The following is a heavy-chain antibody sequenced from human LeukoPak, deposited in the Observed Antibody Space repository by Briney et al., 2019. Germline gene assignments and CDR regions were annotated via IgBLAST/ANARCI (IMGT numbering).Heavy chain of an antibody. CDR2: ISYDGNNK. V-gene: IGHV3-30*03. CDR1: GFTFSDYA. Sequence: GGSLRLSCAASGFTFSDYAMHWVRQAPAKGLEWVTGISYDGNNKYYADSVKGRFTISRDNSKNTLYLQMNSLRAEDTAVYYCARDEGDFWSGYQRGVDYWGQGTLVTVSS. CDR3: ARDEGDFWSGYQRGVDY. D-gene: IGHD3-3*01. J-gene: IGHJ4*02.